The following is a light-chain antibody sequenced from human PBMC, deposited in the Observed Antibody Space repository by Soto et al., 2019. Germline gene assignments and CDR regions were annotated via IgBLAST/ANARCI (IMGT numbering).Light chain of an antibody. CDR2: ANN. CDR3: QSYDTSLGGSRV. CDR1: NSNLGAGYD. Sequence: QSVLTQPPSVSGAPGQGVTISCTGSNSNLGAGYDVHWYQQLPGTAPKLLIYANNNRPSGVPDRFSGSKSGTSASLAITGLQAEDEADYYCQSYDTSLGGSRVFGGGTKLTVL. J-gene: IGLJ2*01. V-gene: IGLV1-40*01.